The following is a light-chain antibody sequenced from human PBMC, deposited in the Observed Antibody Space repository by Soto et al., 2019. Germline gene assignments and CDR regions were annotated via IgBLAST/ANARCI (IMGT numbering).Light chain of an antibody. Sequence: DIQMTQYRSARSASVAGRVTLTCQASQNISNYLNGYQQIPGRAPXXLIYDASNLEAGVPPRLRGSGSGTDFTFTISRLQPEDIATYYCQQYENLPTFGQGTRLEIK. V-gene: IGKV1-33*01. CDR1: QNISNY. CDR2: DAS. CDR3: QQYENLPT. J-gene: IGKJ5*01.